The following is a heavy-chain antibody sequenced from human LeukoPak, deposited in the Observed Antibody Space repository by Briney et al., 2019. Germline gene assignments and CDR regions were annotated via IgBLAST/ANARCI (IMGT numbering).Heavy chain of an antibody. CDR2: INTDGSST. CDR1: GFTFSNYW. CDR3: ARAFGGYGGYYFDF. V-gene: IGHV3-74*01. J-gene: IGHJ4*02. Sequence: GGSLRLSCAASGFTFSNYWMHWVRQAPGKGLVWVSHINTDGSSTSYADSVKGRFTISRDNAKNTLYLQMNSLRAEDTAVYYCARAFGGYGGYYFDFWGQGTLVPVSS. D-gene: IGHD5-12*01.